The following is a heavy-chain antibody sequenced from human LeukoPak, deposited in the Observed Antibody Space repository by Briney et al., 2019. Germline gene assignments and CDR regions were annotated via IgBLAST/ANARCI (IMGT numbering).Heavy chain of an antibody. Sequence: GGSLRLSCAASGFTFSSYGMHWVHQAPGKGLEWVAFMRYDGSDKYYADSVKGRFTISRDNSKNTLYLQMNSLRAEDTAVYYCARYYYDLRAFDIWGQGTMVTVSS. CDR2: MRYDGSDK. CDR3: ARYYYDLRAFDI. J-gene: IGHJ3*02. V-gene: IGHV3-30*02. D-gene: IGHD3-22*01. CDR1: GFTFSSYG.